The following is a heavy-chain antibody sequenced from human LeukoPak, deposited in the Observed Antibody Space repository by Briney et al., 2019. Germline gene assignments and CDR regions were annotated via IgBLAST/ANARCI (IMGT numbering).Heavy chain of an antibody. V-gene: IGHV4-4*07. CDR3: ARVRGSSGSYEYYHYMDV. CDR1: GGSTSSYS. J-gene: IGHJ6*03. Sequence: SETLSLTCTVSGGSTSSYSWSWIRQSAGKGLEWIGRISTSGSANYNPSLKSRVTMSVDTSKKQFSLKLSSVTAADTAVYYCARVRGSSGSYEYYHYMDVWGKGTTVTISS. CDR2: ISTSGSA. D-gene: IGHD1-26*01.